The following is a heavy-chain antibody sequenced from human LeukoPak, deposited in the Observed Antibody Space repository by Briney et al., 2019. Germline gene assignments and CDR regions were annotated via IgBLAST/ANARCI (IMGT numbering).Heavy chain of an antibody. J-gene: IGHJ6*04. CDR1: GFTFSSYS. CDR3: ARDRNYGSGSYSLYYYYGMDV. D-gene: IGHD3-10*01. CDR2: ISSSSSYI. Sequence: PGRSLRLSCAASGFTFSSYSMNWVRQAPGKGLEWVSSISSSSSYIYYADSVKGRFTISRDNAKNSLYLQMNSLRAEDTAVYYCARDRNYGSGSYSLYYYYGMDVWGKGTTVTVSS. V-gene: IGHV3-21*01.